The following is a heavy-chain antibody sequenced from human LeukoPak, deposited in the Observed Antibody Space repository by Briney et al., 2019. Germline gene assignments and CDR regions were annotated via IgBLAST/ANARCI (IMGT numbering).Heavy chain of an antibody. CDR2: ISYDGSNK. J-gene: IGHJ3*02. CDR1: GFTFSSYA. D-gene: IGHD3-22*01. V-gene: IGHV3-30-3*01. CDR3: AREDSSGYYPHAFDI. Sequence: GGSLRLSCAASGFTFSSYAMHWDRQAPGKGLEWVAVISYDGSNKYYADSVKGRFTISRDNSKNTLYLQMNSLRAEDTAVYYCAREDSSGYYPHAFDIWGQGTMVTVSS.